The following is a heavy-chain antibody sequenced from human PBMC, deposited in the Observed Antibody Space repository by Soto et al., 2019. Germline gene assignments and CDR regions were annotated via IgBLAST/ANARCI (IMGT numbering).Heavy chain of an antibody. V-gene: IGHV3-21*01. CDR1: GFTFSSYS. Sequence: GGSLRLSCAASGFTFSSYSMNWVRQAPGKGLEWVSSISSSSSYIYYADSVKGRFTISRDNAKNSLYLQMNSLRAEDTAVYYCARDGPQESYYDFWSGSLRGPWFDPWGQGTLVTVSS. CDR3: ARDGPQESYYDFWSGSLRGPWFDP. CDR2: ISSSSSYI. D-gene: IGHD3-3*01. J-gene: IGHJ5*02.